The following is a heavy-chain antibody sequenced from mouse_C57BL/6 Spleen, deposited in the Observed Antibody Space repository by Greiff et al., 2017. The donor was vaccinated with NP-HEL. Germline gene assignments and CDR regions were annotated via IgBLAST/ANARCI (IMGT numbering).Heavy chain of an antibody. CDR1: GYTFTSYW. CDR3: ASRDPLVAY. J-gene: IGHJ3*01. Sequence: QVQLQQPGAELVKPGASVKLSCKASGYTFTSYWMQWVKQRPGQGLEWIGEIDPSDSYTNYNQKFKGKATLTVDTSSSPADMQLSSLTSEDSAVYDCASRDPLVAYWGQGTLVTVSA. CDR2: IDPSDSYT. V-gene: IGHV1-50*01.